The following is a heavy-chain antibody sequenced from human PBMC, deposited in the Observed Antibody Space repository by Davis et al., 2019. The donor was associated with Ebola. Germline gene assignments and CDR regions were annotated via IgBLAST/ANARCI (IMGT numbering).Heavy chain of an antibody. Sequence: ASVKVSCKASGYTFTGYYIHWVRQAPGQGLEWMGWINPNNGDTKLAHSFQGRVTMTRDTSIGTAYMELSRLRSDDTAVFLCARASPPEYNVWSRNPHYHYFTMDVWGQGTTVTVSS. D-gene: IGHD2-8*01. V-gene: IGHV1-2*02. CDR1: GYTFTGYY. CDR2: INPNNGDT. CDR3: ARASPPEYNVWSRNPHYHYFTMDV. J-gene: IGHJ6*02.